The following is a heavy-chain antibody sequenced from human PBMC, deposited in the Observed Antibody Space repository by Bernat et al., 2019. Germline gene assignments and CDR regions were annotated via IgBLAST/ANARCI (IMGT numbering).Heavy chain of an antibody. D-gene: IGHD6-13*01. V-gene: IGHV4-59*01. CDR3: ARDSGHSSSWYGYYYGMDV. J-gene: IGHJ6*02. Sequence: QVQLQESGPGLVKPSETLSLTCTVSGGSISSYYWSWIRQPPGKGLEWIGYIYSSGSTNSNPSLKSRVTISVDTSKNQFSLKLSSVTATDTAVYYCARDSGHSSSWYGYYYGMDVWGQGTTVTVSS. CDR2: IYSSGST. CDR1: GGSISSYY.